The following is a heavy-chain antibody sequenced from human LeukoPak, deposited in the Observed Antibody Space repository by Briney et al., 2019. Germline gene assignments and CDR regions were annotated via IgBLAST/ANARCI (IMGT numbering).Heavy chain of an antibody. Sequence: GGSLRLSCAASGFTFSSYAMHWVRQAPGKGLEWVAVISYEGSNKYYADSVKGRFTISRDNSKNTLYLQMNSLRAEDTAVYYCARVPNAVVVVAALDYWGQGTLVTVSS. J-gene: IGHJ4*02. CDR2: ISYEGSNK. CDR3: ARVPNAVVVVAALDY. V-gene: IGHV3-30*04. D-gene: IGHD2-15*01. CDR1: GFTFSSYA.